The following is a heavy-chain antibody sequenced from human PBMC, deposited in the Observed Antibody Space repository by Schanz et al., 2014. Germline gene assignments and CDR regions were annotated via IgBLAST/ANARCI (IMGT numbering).Heavy chain of an antibody. V-gene: IGHV1-18*01. Sequence: QVQLVQSGAEVKKPGASVKVSCKTSGYTFSSYGITWVRQAPGQGLEWMGWISPYNGNTNYAPKVQGRVTMTTDTSTGTAYMELRSLRSDDTAVYYCARSNYYDNSDYYNSFDYWGQGTLVTVSS. CDR1: GYTFSSYG. D-gene: IGHD3-22*01. J-gene: IGHJ4*02. CDR3: ARSNYYDNSDYYNSFDY. CDR2: ISPYNGNT.